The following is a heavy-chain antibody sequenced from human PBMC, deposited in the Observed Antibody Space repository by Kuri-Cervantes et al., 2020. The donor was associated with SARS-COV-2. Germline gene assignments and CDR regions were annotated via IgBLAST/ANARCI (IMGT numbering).Heavy chain of an antibody. D-gene: IGHD1-26*01. V-gene: IGHV4-38-2*02. CDR2: IYHSGST. Sequence: SETLSLTCAVSGYSISSGYYWGWIRQPPGKGLEWIGSIYHSGSTYYNPSLKSRVTISVDTSKNQFSLKLTSVTAADTAVYYCARDRQGWELNNWFDPWGQGTPVTVSS. CDR3: ARDRQGWELNNWFDP. CDR1: GYSISSGYY. J-gene: IGHJ5*02.